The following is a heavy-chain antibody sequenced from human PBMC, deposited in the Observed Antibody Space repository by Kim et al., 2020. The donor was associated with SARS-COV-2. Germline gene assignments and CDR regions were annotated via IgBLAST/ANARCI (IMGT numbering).Heavy chain of an antibody. CDR2: IYTTGTT. Sequence: SETLSLTCTVSGASITTFSWAWIRQSAGKGPEWIGHIYTTGTTTYNPSLTSRLTISRDTSKNQFSLKLTSVTAADTAIYYCVRSRRKSGVTRYWFDPCG. CDR1: GASITTFS. J-gene: IGHJ5*02. D-gene: IGHD4-17*01. CDR3: VRSRRKSGVTRYWFDP. V-gene: IGHV4-4*07.